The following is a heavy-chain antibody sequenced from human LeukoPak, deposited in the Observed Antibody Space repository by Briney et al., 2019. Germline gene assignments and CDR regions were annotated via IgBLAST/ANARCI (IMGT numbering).Heavy chain of an antibody. CDR1: GGSISSYY. V-gene: IGHV4-59*01. Sequence: PSETLSLTCTVPGGSISSYYWSWIRQPPGKGLEWIGYIYYSGSTNYNPSLKSRVTISVDTSKNQFSLKLSSVTAADTAVYYCARTLGGSSWYKFDYRGQGTLVTVSS. D-gene: IGHD6-13*01. CDR2: IYYSGST. CDR3: ARTLGGSSWYKFDY. J-gene: IGHJ4*02.